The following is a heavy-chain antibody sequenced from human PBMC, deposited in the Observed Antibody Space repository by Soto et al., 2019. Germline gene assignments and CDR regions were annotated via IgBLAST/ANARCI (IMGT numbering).Heavy chain of an antibody. CDR1: GYTFTSYD. V-gene: IGHV1-8*02. Sequence: ASVKVSCQASGYTFTSYDINWVRQATGQGLEWMGWMNPNSGNTGYAQKFQGGVTMTRNTSISTAYMELSSLRSEDTAVYDCARAPTGDFDYWGQGTLVTVSS. CDR3: ARAPTGDFDY. D-gene: IGHD7-27*01. J-gene: IGHJ4*02. CDR2: MNPNSGNT.